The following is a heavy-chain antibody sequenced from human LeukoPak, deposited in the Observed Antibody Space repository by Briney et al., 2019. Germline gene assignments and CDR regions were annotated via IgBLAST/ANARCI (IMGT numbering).Heavy chain of an antibody. V-gene: IGHV4-59*01. D-gene: IGHD4-11*01. CDR1: GGSISSYY. Sequence: SETLSLTCTVSGGSISSYYWSWIRQPPGKGLEWIGYIYYSGSTNYNPSLKSRVTISVDTSKNQFSLKLSSVTAADTAVYYCARGSVIVVYWGQGTLVTVSS. CDR2: IYYSGST. CDR3: ARGSVIVVY. J-gene: IGHJ4*02.